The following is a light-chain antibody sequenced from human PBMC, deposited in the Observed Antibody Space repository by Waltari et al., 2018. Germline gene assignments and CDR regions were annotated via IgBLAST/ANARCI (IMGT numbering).Light chain of an antibody. Sequence: EIVLTQSPGTLSSSPGERATLSCRASQGVGRSLRWYQQKHGQAPRLLIYDASTRATGIPDRFSGGGSGTDFSLTISRLEPEDFAVYYCQMYVRLPATFGQGTKVEI. V-gene: IGKV3-20*01. CDR2: DAS. CDR1: QGVGRS. J-gene: IGKJ1*01. CDR3: QMYVRLPAT.